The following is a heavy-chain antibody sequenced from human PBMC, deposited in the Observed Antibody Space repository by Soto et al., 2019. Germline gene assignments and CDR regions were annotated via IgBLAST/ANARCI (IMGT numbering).Heavy chain of an antibody. Sequence: WXLILSSSAFGFTFSIYSMNWVRQAPGKGLEWVSYISSSSSTIYYADSVKGRFTISRDNAKNSLYLQMNSLRDEDTAVYYCARIWAYDSSGYSFDYWGQGTLVTVSS. V-gene: IGHV3-48*02. CDR3: ARIWAYDSSGYSFDY. CDR1: GFTFSIYS. J-gene: IGHJ4*02. D-gene: IGHD3-22*01. CDR2: ISSSSSTI.